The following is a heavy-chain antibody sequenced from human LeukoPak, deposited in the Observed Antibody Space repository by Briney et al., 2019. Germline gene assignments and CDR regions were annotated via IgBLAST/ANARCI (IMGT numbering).Heavy chain of an antibody. D-gene: IGHD4-17*01. CDR3: AKDQGYTVWPLFDY. V-gene: IGHV3-23*01. CDR1: GFTFNNYA. CDR2: ISASTTNT. Sequence: GGSLRLSCAATGFTFNNYAMSWVRQAPGKGLEWVSVISASTTNTYYADSVKGRFTISRDNSKNTLYLQMNSLRAEDTAVYYCAKDQGYTVWPLFDYWGQGTLVTVSP. J-gene: IGHJ4*02.